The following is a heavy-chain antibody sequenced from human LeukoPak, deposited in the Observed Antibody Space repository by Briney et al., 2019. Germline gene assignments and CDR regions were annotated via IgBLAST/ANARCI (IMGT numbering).Heavy chain of an antibody. CDR2: INDSGST. V-gene: IGHV4-34*01. CDR1: GGSFSGYY. D-gene: IGHD3-9*01. J-gene: IGHJ4*02. CDR3: ARGVSHRNFDWLFY. Sequence: SETLSLTCAVYGGSFSGYYWSWIRQPPGKGLGWIGEINDSGSTHYNTSLNSRVTISVDTSKNQIYLKLSSVTAADTAIYYCARGVSHRNFDWLFYWGQGTLVTVSS.